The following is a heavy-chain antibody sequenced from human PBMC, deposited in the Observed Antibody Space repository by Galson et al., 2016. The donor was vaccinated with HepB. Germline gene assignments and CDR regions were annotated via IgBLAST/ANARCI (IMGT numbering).Heavy chain of an antibody. CDR1: GGTFSRNA. CDR2: ITPIFGTS. V-gene: IGHV1-69*05. CDR3: ARLNIAVAAV. Sequence: SVKVSCKASGGTFSRNAFNWVRQAPGQGLEWMGGITPIFGTSSYAQKFQGRVTITRDTSASTAFMELSSLRSEDTAVYYCARLNIAVAAVWGQGTLVTVSS. J-gene: IGHJ4*02. D-gene: IGHD6-19*01.